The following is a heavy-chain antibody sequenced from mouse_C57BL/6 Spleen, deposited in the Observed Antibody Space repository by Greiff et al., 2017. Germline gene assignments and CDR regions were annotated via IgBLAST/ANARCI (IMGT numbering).Heavy chain of an antibody. CDR3: AITTVDY. D-gene: IGHD1-1*01. CDR2: ICPGGGST. CDR1: GYTFTDYY. V-gene: IGHV1-77*01. Sequence: VKLQESGAELVKPGASVKISCKASGYTFTDYYINWVKQRPGQGLEWIGKICPGGGSTYYNEKFKGKATLTADKSSSTAYMQLSSLTSEDSAVYLCAITTVDYWGQGTSLTVSS. J-gene: IGHJ2*03.